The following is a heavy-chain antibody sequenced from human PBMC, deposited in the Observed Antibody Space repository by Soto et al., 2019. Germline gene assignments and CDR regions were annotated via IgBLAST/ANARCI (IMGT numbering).Heavy chain of an antibody. CDR2: IRGSGDTT. J-gene: IGHJ3*01. CDR3: AKTRLYDSPDYHRDALDV. Sequence: EVQVLESGGGLEQPGGSLRLSCVASGLTFRSYVMNWVRQAPGKGLEWVSGIRGSGDTTHYADSVKGRFTISRDNSKNTVFLQMKSLRAEDTAVYYCAKTRLYDSPDYHRDALDVWGQGTRVTVSS. CDR1: GLTFRSYV. D-gene: IGHD3-22*01. V-gene: IGHV3-23*01.